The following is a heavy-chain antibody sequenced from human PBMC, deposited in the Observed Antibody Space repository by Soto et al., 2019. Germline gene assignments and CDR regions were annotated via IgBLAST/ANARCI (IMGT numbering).Heavy chain of an antibody. CDR3: AREFCSGGNCYTYYFDP. V-gene: IGHV3-74*01. Sequence: HPGGSLRLSCAASGLTFNRYWMHWVRHAPGKGLVWVSHINTDGSNTNYADSVKGRFTISRDNAKSTLFLQMNSLRDEDTAVYYCAREFCSGGNCYTYYFDPWGQGIQVTVSS. D-gene: IGHD2-15*01. J-gene: IGHJ5*02. CDR2: INTDGSNT. CDR1: GLTFNRYW.